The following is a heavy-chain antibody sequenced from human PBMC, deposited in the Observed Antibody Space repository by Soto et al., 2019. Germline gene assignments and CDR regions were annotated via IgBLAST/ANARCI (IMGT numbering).Heavy chain of an antibody. CDR1: GGSISSGGYN. CDR2: IYYTGST. CDR3: ALTTSWFDP. V-gene: IGHV4-31*03. J-gene: IGHJ5*02. D-gene: IGHD4-17*01. Sequence: KASETLSLTCTVSGGSISSGGYNWSWIRQHPGKGLEWIGYIYYTGSTYYNPSLKSRVTISVDTSMNQFSLKLTSVTAADTAVYYCALTTSWFDPWGQGTLVTVSS.